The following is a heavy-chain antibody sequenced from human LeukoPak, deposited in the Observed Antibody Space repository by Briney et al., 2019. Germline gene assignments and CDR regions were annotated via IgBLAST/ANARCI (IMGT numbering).Heavy chain of an antibody. J-gene: IGHJ4*02. Sequence: PSETLSLTCAVHGGSFSGYYWSWIRQPPGKGLEWIGEINHSGSTNYNPSLKSRVTISVDTSKNQFSLKLSSVTAADTAVYYCARGRYSYGHWGQGTLVTVSS. CDR2: INHSGST. D-gene: IGHD5-18*01. V-gene: IGHV4-34*01. CDR1: GGSFSGYY. CDR3: ARGRYSYGH.